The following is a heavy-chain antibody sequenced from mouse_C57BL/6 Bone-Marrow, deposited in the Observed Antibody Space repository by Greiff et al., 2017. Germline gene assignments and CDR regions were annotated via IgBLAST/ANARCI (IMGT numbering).Heavy chain of an antibody. CDR1: GYTFTSYW. J-gene: IGHJ1*03. CDR2: IYPSDSET. V-gene: IGHV1-61*01. D-gene: IGHD2-2*01. Sequence: QVQLQQPGAELVRPGSSVKLSCKASGYTFTSYWMDWVKQRPGQGLEWIGNIYPSDSETHYNQKFKDKATLTVDKSSSTAYMQLSSLTSEDSAVYYCAHSYGYDWYFDVWGTGTTVTVSS. CDR3: AHSYGYDWYFDV.